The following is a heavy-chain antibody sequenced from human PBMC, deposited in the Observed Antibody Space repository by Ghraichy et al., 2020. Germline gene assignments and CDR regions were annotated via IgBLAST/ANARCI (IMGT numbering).Heavy chain of an antibody. CDR3: ARGYAAIYYYYGMDV. Sequence: SETLTLTCNVSGGSISSYYWSWIRQPPGKGLEWIGYIYYSGSTNYNPSLKSRVTISVDTSKNQFSLKLSSVTAADTAVYYCARGYAAIYYYYGMDVWGQGTTVTVSS. D-gene: IGHD2-2*01. J-gene: IGHJ6*02. CDR2: IYYSGST. CDR1: GGSISSYY. V-gene: IGHV4-59*01.